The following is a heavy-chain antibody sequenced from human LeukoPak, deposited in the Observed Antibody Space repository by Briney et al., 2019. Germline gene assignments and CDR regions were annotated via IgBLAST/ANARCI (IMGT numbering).Heavy chain of an antibody. CDR2: IRSKAYGRTT. D-gene: IGHD5-18*01. J-gene: IGHJ6*03. Sequence: GIRPPPGKGGGGVGFIRSKAYGRTTEYAASVKGRFTISRDDSKSIAYLQMNSLKTEDTAVYYCTREPWIQLYNPEDMDVWGKGTTVTVSS. V-gene: IGHV3-49*02. CDR3: TREPWIQLYNPEDMDV.